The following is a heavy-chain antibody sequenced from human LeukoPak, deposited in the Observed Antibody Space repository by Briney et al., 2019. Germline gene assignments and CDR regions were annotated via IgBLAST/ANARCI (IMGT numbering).Heavy chain of an antibody. V-gene: IGHV3-9*01. CDR2: ISWNSGSI. J-gene: IGHJ5*02. Sequence: GGSLRLSCAASGFTFDDYAMHWVRQAPGKGLEWVSGISWNSGSIGYADSVKGRFTISRDNAKNSLYLQMNSLRAEDTAVYYCARDLHVYGSGSPNWFDPWGQGTLVTVSS. D-gene: IGHD3-10*01. CDR1: GFTFDDYA. CDR3: ARDLHVYGSGSPNWFDP.